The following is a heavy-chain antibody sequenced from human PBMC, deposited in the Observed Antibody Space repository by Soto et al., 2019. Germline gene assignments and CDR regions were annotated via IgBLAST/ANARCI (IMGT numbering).Heavy chain of an antibody. Sequence: QVQLQESGPGLVKPSQTLSLTCTVSGDSISSGGFFWSWIRQHPGKGLEWIGCIYYSGSTYDNPSLTSRVTIAVDTSKNQFSLKLNSVTAADTAVYYCARATSGSGSYSDYWGQGTLVTVSS. CDR3: ARATSGSGSYSDY. CDR1: GDSISSGGFF. J-gene: IGHJ4*02. V-gene: IGHV4-31*03. D-gene: IGHD3-10*01. CDR2: IYYSGST.